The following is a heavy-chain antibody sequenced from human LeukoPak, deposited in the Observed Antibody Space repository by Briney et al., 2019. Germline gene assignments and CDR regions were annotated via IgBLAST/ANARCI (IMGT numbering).Heavy chain of an antibody. J-gene: IGHJ4*02. V-gene: IGHV4-59*01. D-gene: IGHD6-13*01. Sequence: PSETLSLTCTVSGGSISSYYWSWIRQPPGKGLEWIGYIYYSGSTNYNPSLKSRVTISVDTSKNQFSLKLSSVTAVDTAVYYCARGYSSSWLDYWGQGTLVTVSS. CDR2: IYYSGST. CDR1: GGSISSYY. CDR3: ARGYSSSWLDY.